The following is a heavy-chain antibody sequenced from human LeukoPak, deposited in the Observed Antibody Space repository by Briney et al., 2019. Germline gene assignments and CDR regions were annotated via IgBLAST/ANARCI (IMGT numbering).Heavy chain of an antibody. J-gene: IGHJ6*03. CDR2: TSSSSTYT. CDR1: GFTFSDYA. CDR3: ARGDYGSGSYFSPYYMDV. Sequence: GDSLRLSCTGSGFTFSDYAMAWVRQAPGKGLEWVSSTSSSSTYTYYADSVKGRFTISRDNAKNSLYLQMNSLRAEDTAVYYCARGDYGSGSYFSPYYMDVWGKGTTVTVSS. D-gene: IGHD3-10*01. V-gene: IGHV3-21*04.